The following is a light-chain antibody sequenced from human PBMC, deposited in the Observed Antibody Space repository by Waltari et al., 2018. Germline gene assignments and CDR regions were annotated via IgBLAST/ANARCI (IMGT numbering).Light chain of an antibody. Sequence: IQLTQSPSSLSSSVGDRFHITCRASHGLRDYLAGYQQKPAKAPQLLIFAASTLQTGVPARFSGNGSGTDFTLTISSLQPEDFATYYCQHLESYPRVITFGGGTKVEI. V-gene: IGKV1-9*01. CDR2: AAS. J-gene: IGKJ4*01. CDR3: QHLESYPRVIT. CDR1: HGLRDY.